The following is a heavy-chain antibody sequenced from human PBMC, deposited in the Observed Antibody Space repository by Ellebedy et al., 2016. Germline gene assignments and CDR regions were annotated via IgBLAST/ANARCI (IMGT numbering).Heavy chain of an antibody. CDR2: LWHDGSKQ. J-gene: IGHJ5*02. CDR3: ARDRYCSGGSCYSPWFDP. CDR1: GFTFTSFG. Sequence: GESLKISXAASGFTFTSFGMHWVRQAPGKGLEWVAILWHDGSKQYYADSVKGRFSISRDSSKNTLYLQMNSLRAEDTAVYYCARDRYCSGGSCYSPWFDPWGQGTLVTVSS. D-gene: IGHD2-15*01. V-gene: IGHV3-33*01.